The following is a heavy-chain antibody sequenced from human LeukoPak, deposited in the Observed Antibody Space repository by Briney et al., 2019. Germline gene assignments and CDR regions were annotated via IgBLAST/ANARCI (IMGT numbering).Heavy chain of an antibody. CDR2: VNNDGSAT. CDR1: RFIFTNYW. CDR3: TSFFETN. Sequence: GGSLRLSCAASRFIFTNYWIHWVRQAPGKGLVWVSHVNNDGSATSYADSVKGRFTISRDSAKNTVYLHMNSLRVEDTAVYYCTSFFETNWGQGTLVTVSS. J-gene: IGHJ4*02. V-gene: IGHV3-74*01. D-gene: IGHD2/OR15-2a*01.